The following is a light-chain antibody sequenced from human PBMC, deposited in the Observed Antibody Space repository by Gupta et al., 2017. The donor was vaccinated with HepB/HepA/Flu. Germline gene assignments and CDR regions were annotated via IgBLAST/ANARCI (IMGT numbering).Light chain of an antibody. CDR1: KRISNS. Sequence: DIQVAPAPSSLSASVGDRVTITCRTRKRISNSLNWYRQRPGETPSVLIYGASTWQGGVPSRFSGSGSGTEFTLAISGLQPEDFATYYCQEGHRSQFTFGPGTKV. CDR2: GAS. J-gene: IGKJ3*01. CDR3: QEGHRSQFT. V-gene: IGKV1-39*01.